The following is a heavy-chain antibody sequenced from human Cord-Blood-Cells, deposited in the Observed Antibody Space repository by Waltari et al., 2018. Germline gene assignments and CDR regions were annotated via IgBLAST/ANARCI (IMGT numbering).Heavy chain of an antibody. Sequence: QVQLVQSGAEVKKPGASVKVSCKASGYTFIVYYMHWVRQAPGQGLEWMGRINPNSGGTNYAQKFQGRVTMTRDTSISTAYRELSRLRSDDTAVYYCAIHLIAARPHYFDYWGQGTLVTVSS. CDR3: AIHLIAARPHYFDY. CDR1: GYTFIVYY. CDR2: INPNSGGT. V-gene: IGHV1-2*06. D-gene: IGHD6-6*01. J-gene: IGHJ4*02.